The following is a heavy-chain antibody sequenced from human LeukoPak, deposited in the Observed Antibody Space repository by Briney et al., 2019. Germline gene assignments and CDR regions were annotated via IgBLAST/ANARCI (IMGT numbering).Heavy chain of an antibody. Sequence: GASVKVSCKASGYTFTSYDINWVRQATGQGLEWMGWMNPNSGNTGYAQKFQGRVTMTRNTSISTAYMELSSLRSEDTAVYYCARGSYDLWSGYYYFDYWGQGTLVTVSP. CDR1: GYTFTSYD. CDR2: MNPNSGNT. D-gene: IGHD3-3*01. CDR3: ARGSYDLWSGYYYFDY. V-gene: IGHV1-8*01. J-gene: IGHJ4*02.